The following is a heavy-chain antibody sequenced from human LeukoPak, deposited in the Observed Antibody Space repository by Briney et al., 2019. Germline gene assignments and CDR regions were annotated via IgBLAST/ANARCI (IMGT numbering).Heavy chain of an antibody. J-gene: IGHJ6*03. Sequence: PSETLSLTCTVSGGSISSYYWSWIRQPPGKGLEWIGYIYYSGSTNYNPSLKSRVTISVDTSKNQFSLKLTSVTAADTAVYYCARTTEGGYTYGYFYYYYMDVWGKGTTVNISS. CDR2: IYYSGST. CDR1: GGSISSYY. D-gene: IGHD5-18*01. V-gene: IGHV4-59*01. CDR3: ARTTEGGYTYGYFYYYYMDV.